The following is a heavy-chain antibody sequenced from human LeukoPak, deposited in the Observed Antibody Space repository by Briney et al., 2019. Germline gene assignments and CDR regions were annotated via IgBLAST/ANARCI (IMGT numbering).Heavy chain of an antibody. Sequence: SETLSLTCTVSGGSISSYYWSWIRQPPGKGLEWIGEINHSGSTNYNPSLKSRVTISVDTSKNQFSLKLSSVTAADTAVYYCARGGYNPNYYYYMDVWGKGTTVTVSS. J-gene: IGHJ6*03. CDR1: GGSISSYY. CDR3: ARGGYNPNYYYYMDV. V-gene: IGHV4-34*01. CDR2: INHSGST. D-gene: IGHD1-1*01.